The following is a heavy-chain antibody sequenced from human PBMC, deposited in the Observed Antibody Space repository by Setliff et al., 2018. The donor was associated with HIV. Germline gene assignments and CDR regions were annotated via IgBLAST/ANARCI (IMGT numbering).Heavy chain of an antibody. D-gene: IGHD6-6*01. J-gene: IGHJ4*01. CDR3: AREDSSYHYFDY. Sequence: PPETLSLTCTVSGGSISSSSYYWGWIRQPPGKGREWIGSIFYSGSANYNPSLRSPVAISVDTSKNQFSLKLTSVTAADTAVYYWAREDSSYHYFDYWG. CDR1: GGSISSSSYY. V-gene: IGHV4-39*02. CDR2: IFYSGSA.